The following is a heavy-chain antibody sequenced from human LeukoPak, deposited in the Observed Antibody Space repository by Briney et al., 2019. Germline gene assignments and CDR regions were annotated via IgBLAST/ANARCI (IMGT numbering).Heavy chain of an antibody. D-gene: IGHD2-8*01. CDR3: AREPYCTKGVYNFDY. CDR1: GFTFSSYW. Sequence: PGGSLRLSCAASGFTFSSYWMSWVRQAPGKGLEWVANIKQDGSEKFYVDSVKGRFTISRDNAKNSLYLQMNSLGVEDTAVYYCAREPYCTKGVYNFDYWGQGTLVTVSS. CDR2: IKQDGSEK. J-gene: IGHJ4*02. V-gene: IGHV3-7*01.